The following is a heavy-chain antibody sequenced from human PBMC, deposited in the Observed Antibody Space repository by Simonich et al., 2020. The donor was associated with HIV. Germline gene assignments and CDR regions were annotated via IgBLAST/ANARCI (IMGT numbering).Heavy chain of an antibody. CDR2: IYYSGST. D-gene: IGHD6-19*01. Sequence: QLQLQESGPGLVKPSETLSLTCSISGGSVSSSSYYWGWIRQPPGKGLEWIGIIYYSGSTSHNPSLKGRVTTPVDSSKNQFSLKRSSVTAADTAVYYCALRYSSAWFYYYMDVWGKGTTVTVSS. V-gene: IGHV4-39*01. CDR3: ALRYSSAWFYYYMDV. J-gene: IGHJ6*03. CDR1: GGSVSSSSYY.